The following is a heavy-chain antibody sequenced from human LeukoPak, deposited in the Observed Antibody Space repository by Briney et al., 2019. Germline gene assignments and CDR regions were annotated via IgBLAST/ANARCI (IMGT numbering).Heavy chain of an antibody. CDR3: ARGVQRWLQHSQFDY. V-gene: IGHV1-69*13. CDR1: GGTFSSYA. D-gene: IGHD5-24*01. Sequence: GASVKVSCKASGGTFSSYAISWVRQAPGQGLEWMGGIIPIFGTANYAQKFQGRVTITADESTSTAYMELSSLRSEDTAVYYCARGVQRWLQHSQFDYWGQGTLVTVSS. CDR2: IIPIFGTA. J-gene: IGHJ4*02.